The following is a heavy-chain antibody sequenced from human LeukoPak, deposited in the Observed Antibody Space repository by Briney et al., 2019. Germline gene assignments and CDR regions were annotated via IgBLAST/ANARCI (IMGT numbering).Heavy chain of an antibody. CDR1: GYTFTMYY. CDR2: INPSDGAT. J-gene: IGHJ6*03. D-gene: IGHD1-26*01. V-gene: IGHV1-46*01. Sequence: ASVKVSCKASGYTFTMYYIHWVRQAPGQGLEWMGMINPSDGATTYAQRFQGRVTMTRDMSTTTVYVDLRSLRCEDTAVYLCAREQRGGLSGSLGGLFASYNTYYYMDVWGRGTTVTVSS. CDR3: AREQRGGLSGSLGGLFASYNTYYYMDV.